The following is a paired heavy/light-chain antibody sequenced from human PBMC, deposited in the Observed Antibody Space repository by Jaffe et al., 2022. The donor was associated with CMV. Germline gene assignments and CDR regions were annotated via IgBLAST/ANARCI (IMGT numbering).Heavy chain of an antibody. CDR1: GGSISSYY. D-gene: IGHD1-7*01. Sequence: QVQLQESGPGLVKPSETLSLTCTVSGGSISSYYWSWIRQPPGKGLEWIGYIYYSGSTNYNPSLKSRVTISVDTSKNQFSLKLSSVTAADTAVYYCARLGSHNWNSALPDTDLDFDYWGQGTLVTVSS. CDR2: IYYSGST. CDR3: ARLGSHNWNSALPDTDLDFDY. V-gene: IGHV4-59*08. J-gene: IGHJ4*02.
Light chain of an antibody. V-gene: IGLV7-46*01. CDR3: LLSYSGAHVV. J-gene: IGLJ2*01. CDR2: DTS. Sequence: QAVVTQEPSLTVSPGGTVTLTCGSSTGAVTSGHYPYWFQQKPGQAPRTLIYDTSNKHSWTPARFSGSLLGGKAALTLSGAQPEDEAEYYCLLSYSGAHVVFGGGTKLTVL. CDR1: TGAVTSGHY.